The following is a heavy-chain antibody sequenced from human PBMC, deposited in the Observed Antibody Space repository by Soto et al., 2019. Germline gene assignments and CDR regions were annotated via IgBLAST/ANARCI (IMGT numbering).Heavy chain of an antibody. Sequence: QVHLVQSGVEVKNPGASVKVSCKASGYTFFNYDISWVRQAPGQGLEWMGWISTYSGDTKYAQKFQGRVTMTTDTSKTTANMELRSLRSDDSAVYYCPRHHGPTTSENWFDPGGQGTLVTVSS. J-gene: IGHJ5*02. V-gene: IGHV1-18*01. D-gene: IGHD5-12*01. CDR1: GYTFFNYD. CDR3: PRHHGPTTSENWFDP. CDR2: ISTYSGDT.